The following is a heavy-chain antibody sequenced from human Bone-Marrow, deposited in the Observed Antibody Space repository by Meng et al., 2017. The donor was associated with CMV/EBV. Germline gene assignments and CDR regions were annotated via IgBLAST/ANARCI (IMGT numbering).Heavy chain of an antibody. J-gene: IGHJ2*01. CDR3: ATLRIVGAAIYWYFDL. D-gene: IGHD1-26*01. V-gene: IGHV1-69*05. CDR2: IIPIFGTA. CDR1: GGTFSSYA. Sequence: SVKVSCKASGGTFSSYAISWVRQAPGQGLEWMGGIIPIFGTANYAQKFQGRVTITTDESTSTAYMELSLRSEDTAVYYCATLRIVGAAIYWYFDLWGRGTLVTVSS.